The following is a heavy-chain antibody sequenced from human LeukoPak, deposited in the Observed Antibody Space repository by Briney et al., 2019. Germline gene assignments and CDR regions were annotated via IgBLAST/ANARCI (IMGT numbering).Heavy chain of an antibody. Sequence: GGSLRLSCAASGFTFSSYNMNWVRQAPGKGLEWVSGISWNSGSIGYADSVKGRFTISRDNAKNSLYLQMNSLRAEDTALYYCAKDAYPLYVDTAMALPYWYFDLWGRGTLVTVSS. CDR2: ISWNSGSI. V-gene: IGHV3-9*01. CDR3: AKDAYPLYVDTAMALPYWYFDL. CDR1: GFTFSSYN. D-gene: IGHD5-18*01. J-gene: IGHJ2*01.